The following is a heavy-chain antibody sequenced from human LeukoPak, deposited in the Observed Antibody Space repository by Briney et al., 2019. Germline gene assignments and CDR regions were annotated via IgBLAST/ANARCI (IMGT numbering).Heavy chain of an antibody. Sequence: PSETLSLTCTVSGGSVGSGTYYWSWIRQPPGKGLEWIGRIYYSGSTFYNPSLKSRVTISVDTSKSQFSLRLSSVTAADTAVYYCARITANRAKSFYYDTSGATAYFDYWGQGTLVTVSS. D-gene: IGHD3-22*01. V-gene: IGHV4-39*07. CDR1: GGSVGSGTYY. J-gene: IGHJ4*02. CDR3: ARITANRAKSFYYDTSGATAYFDY. CDR2: IYYSGST.